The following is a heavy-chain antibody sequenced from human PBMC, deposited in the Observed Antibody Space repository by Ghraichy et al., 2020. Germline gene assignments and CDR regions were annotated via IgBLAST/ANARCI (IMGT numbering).Heavy chain of an antibody. J-gene: IGHJ4*02. V-gene: IGHV1-18*01. D-gene: IGHD2-15*01. CDR2: ISAYNGNT. CDR1: GYTFTSYG. Sequence: ASVKVSCKASGYTFTSYGISWVRQAPGQGLEWMGWISAYNGNTNYAQKLQGRVTMTTDTSTSTAYMELRSLRSDDTAVYYCARGPYCSGGSCYFGFIDYWGQGTLVTVSS. CDR3: ARGPYCSGGSCYFGFIDY.